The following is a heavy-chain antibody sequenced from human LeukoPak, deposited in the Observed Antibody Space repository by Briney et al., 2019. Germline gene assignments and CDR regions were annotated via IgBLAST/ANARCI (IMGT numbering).Heavy chain of an antibody. D-gene: IGHD1-26*01. V-gene: IGHV3-7*01. CDR2: IRDDGSEE. CDR1: GFTFSAYW. CDR3: ARLYRTPPGTGSYWGRAPDNYFDY. Sequence: QPGGPLRLSCAASGFTFSAYWMTWVRQAPGRGLEWVANIRDDGSEEYYGDSVRGRFTISRDNAKNSVDLQMHSLRVEDTAVYYCARLYRTPPGTGSYWGRAPDNYFDYWGQGTLVTVSS. J-gene: IGHJ4*02.